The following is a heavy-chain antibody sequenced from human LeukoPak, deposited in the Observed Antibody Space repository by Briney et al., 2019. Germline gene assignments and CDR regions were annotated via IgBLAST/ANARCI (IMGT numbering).Heavy chain of an antibody. V-gene: IGHV4-59*12. D-gene: IGHD6-19*01. CDR2: IYYSGST. Sequence: PSETLSLTCTVSGGSISSFHWSWIRQPPGKGLEWIGYIYYSGSTNYNPSLKSRVTISVDTSKNQFSLELSSVTAADTAVYYCARDLTVAGTGDWFDPWGQGTLVTVS. CDR1: GGSISSFH. CDR3: ARDLTVAGTGDWFDP. J-gene: IGHJ5*02.